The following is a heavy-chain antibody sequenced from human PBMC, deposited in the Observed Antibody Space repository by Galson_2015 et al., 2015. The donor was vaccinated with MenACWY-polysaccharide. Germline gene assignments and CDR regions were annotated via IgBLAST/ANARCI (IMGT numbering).Heavy chain of an antibody. CDR1: GFTFSSYE. D-gene: IGHD2-21*02. CDR3: ARDTVYGDFWDY. CDR2: ISGSGTSI. Sequence: SLRLSCAASGFTFSSYEMNWVRQAPGKGLEWVSYISGSGTSIFYADSVKGRFTISRDNAKNSLYLQMNSLRAEDTAVYYCARDTVYGDFWDYWGQGTLVTVSS. J-gene: IGHJ4*02. V-gene: IGHV3-48*03.